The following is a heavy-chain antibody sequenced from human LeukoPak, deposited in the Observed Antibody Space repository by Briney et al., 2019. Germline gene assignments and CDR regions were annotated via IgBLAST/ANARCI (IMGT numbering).Heavy chain of an antibody. V-gene: IGHV1-69*04. J-gene: IGHJ4*02. CDR3: ARPLGYCSGGSCYSSYFDY. D-gene: IGHD2-15*01. CDR1: GGTFSSYA. Sequence: GSSVKVSCKASGGTFSSYAISWVRQAPGQGLEWMGRIIPIFGIANYAQKFQGRVTITADKSTSTAYMELSSLRSEDTAVYYCARPLGYCSGGSCYSSYFDYWGQGTLVTVSS. CDR2: IIPIFGIA.